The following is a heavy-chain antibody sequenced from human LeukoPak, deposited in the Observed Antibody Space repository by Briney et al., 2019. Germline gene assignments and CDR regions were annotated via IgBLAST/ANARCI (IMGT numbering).Heavy chain of an antibody. CDR3: ARHYDSSGYYGAWYYYGMDV. CDR2: INPNSGGT. V-gene: IGHV1-2*02. J-gene: IGHJ6*02. Sequence: ASVKVSCKASGYTFTGYYMHWVRQAPGQGLEWMGWINPNSGGTNYAQKFQGRVTMTRDTSISTAYMELSRLRSDDTAVYYCARHYDSSGYYGAWYYYGMDVWDQGTTVTVSS. CDR1: GYTFTGYY. D-gene: IGHD3-22*01.